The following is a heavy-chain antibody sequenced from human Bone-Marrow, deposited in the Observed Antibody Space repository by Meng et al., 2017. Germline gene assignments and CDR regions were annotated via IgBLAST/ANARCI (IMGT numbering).Heavy chain of an antibody. CDR2: ISAYNGNT. CDR3: ARGNRLGTYYYDSSGTDY. D-gene: IGHD3-22*01. Sequence: ASVKVSCKASGYTFTSYGISWVRQAPGQGLEWMGWISAYNGNTNYAQKLQGRVTMTTDTSTSTAYMELRSLRSDDTAVYYCARGNRLGTYYYDSSGTDYWGQGTLVTVPQ. V-gene: IGHV1-18*01. CDR1: GYTFTSYG. J-gene: IGHJ4*02.